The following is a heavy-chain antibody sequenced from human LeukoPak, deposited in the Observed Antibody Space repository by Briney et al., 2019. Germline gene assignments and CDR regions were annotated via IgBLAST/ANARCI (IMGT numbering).Heavy chain of an antibody. J-gene: IGHJ6*03. CDR2: MSSSSSTT. CDR1: GFTFSSYW. Sequence: GGSLRLSCAASGFTFSSYWMSWVRQAPGKGLEWVSSMSSSSSTTSYADSVKGRFAISRDNAENSVFLQMNSLRAEDTGVYYCARLRVTTGGDYYYYYMDVWGKGTTVTVSS. CDR3: ARLRVTTGGDYYYYYMDV. V-gene: IGHV3-48*04. D-gene: IGHD4-17*01.